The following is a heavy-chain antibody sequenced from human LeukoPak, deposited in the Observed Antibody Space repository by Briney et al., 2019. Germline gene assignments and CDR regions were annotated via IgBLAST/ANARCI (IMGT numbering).Heavy chain of an antibody. CDR2: ISWNGYST. J-gene: IGHJ4*02. Sequence: GGSLRLSCAASGFSFAGYTMHWVRQAPGKGLEWVSLISWNGYSTSYGDSVKGRFTISRDNNKDSLYLQMNSLRTEDTALYYCARDSSGSLDYWGQGTLVTVSS. V-gene: IGHV3-43*01. D-gene: IGHD1-26*01. CDR1: GFSFAGYT. CDR3: ARDSSGSLDY.